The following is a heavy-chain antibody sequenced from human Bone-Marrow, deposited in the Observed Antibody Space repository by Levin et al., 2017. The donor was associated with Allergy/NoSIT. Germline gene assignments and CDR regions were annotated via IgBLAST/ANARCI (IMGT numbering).Heavy chain of an antibody. D-gene: IGHD2-2*01. Sequence: ASVKVSCKASGYTFTDYYMHWVRQAPGHGLEWMGLMNPSDGSTSYAQKFQGRVTMTTDTSTRTVYMKLSSLRSEDTAVYYWAREMYCGSTSCYSPGYYGMDVWGQGTTVTVSS. CDR2: MNPSDGST. CDR3: AREMYCGSTSCYSPGYYGMDV. V-gene: IGHV1-46*01. CDR1: GYTFTDYY. J-gene: IGHJ6*02.